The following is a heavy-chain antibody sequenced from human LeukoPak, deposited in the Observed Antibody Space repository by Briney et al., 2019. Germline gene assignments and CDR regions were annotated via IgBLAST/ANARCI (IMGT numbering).Heavy chain of an antibody. J-gene: IGHJ5*01. Sequence: GGSLRLSCVASGFTFITSSMHWVRQAPGKGLESVAVTSYDGRRENYAESVKGRFSISRDNSNNTVYLQMSSLRPQDTAVYYCAKHYDYWSGYIRGFDSWGQGTLVTVSS. CDR2: TSYDGRRE. CDR3: AKHYDYWSGYIRGFDS. CDR1: GFTFITSS. D-gene: IGHD3-3*01. V-gene: IGHV3-30*18.